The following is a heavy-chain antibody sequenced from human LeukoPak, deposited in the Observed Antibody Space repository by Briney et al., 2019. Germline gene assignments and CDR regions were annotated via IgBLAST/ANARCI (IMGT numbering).Heavy chain of an antibody. V-gene: IGHV4-39*07. D-gene: IGHD3-10*01. Sequence: SETLSLTCTVSGDSIRSTSYYWGWIRQPPGQGLEWIGSIYYSGNTYYNPSLMSRVTISVDTSKNQFSLHLSSVTAADTAVYYCARANYGSGRFDFDYWGQGTLVTVSS. J-gene: IGHJ4*02. CDR1: GDSIRSTSYY. CDR3: ARANYGSGRFDFDY. CDR2: IYYSGNT.